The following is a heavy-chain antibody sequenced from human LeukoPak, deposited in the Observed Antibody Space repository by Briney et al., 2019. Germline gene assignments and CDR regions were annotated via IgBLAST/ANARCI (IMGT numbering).Heavy chain of an antibody. CDR2: FDPEDGET. Sequence: ASVKVSCKVSGYTLTELSMHWVRQAPGKGLEWMGGFDPEDGETIYAQKFQGRVTMTEDTSTDTAYMELSSLRSEDTAVYYCTTDCGYSYGCDAFDIWGQGTMVTVSS. J-gene: IGHJ3*02. V-gene: IGHV1-24*01. D-gene: IGHD5-18*01. CDR3: TTDCGYSYGCDAFDI. CDR1: GYTLTELS.